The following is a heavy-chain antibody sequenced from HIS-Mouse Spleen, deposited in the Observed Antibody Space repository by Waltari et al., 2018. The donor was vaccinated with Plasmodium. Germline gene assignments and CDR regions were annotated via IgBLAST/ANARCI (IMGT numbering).Heavy chain of an antibody. D-gene: IGHD1-1*01. CDR1: GFTFSSYD. Sequence: EVQLVESGGGLVQPGGSLRLSCAASGFTFSSYDMHWVRQATGKVLEWVSAIGTVGDTYYPGAVKGRFTISRENAKNSLYLQMNSLRAGDTAVYYGARGRWNHAFDIWGQGTMVTVSS. J-gene: IGHJ3*02. CDR2: IGTVGDT. V-gene: IGHV3-13*01. CDR3: ARGRWNHAFDI.